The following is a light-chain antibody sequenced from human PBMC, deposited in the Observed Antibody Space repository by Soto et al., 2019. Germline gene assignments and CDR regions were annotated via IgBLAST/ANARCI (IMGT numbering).Light chain of an antibody. CDR2: GNS. CDR3: QSDDSGPSTL. V-gene: IGLV1-40*01. Sequence: QSVLTQPPSVSGAPGQRVTISCTGSSSNIGAGYDVHWYQQLPGTAPKLLIYGNSNRPSGVPDRFSGSKSGTSASLAITGLQAEDEADYYCQSDDSGPSTLFGGGTKLTVL. J-gene: IGLJ3*02. CDR1: SSNIGAGYD.